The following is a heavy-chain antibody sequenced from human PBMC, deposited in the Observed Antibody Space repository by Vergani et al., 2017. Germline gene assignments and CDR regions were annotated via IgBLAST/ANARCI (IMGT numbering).Heavy chain of an antibody. D-gene: IGHD4-17*01. V-gene: IGHV1-69*12. CDR1: GGTFSSYA. CDR3: ARDRELGYGDPDAFDI. J-gene: IGHJ3*02. CDR2: IIPIFGTA. Sequence: QVQLVQSGAEVKKPGSSVKVSCKASGGTFSSYAISWVRQAPRRGLEWMGGIIPIFGTANYAQKFQGRVTITADESTSTAYMELSSLRSEDTAVYYCARDRELGYGDPDAFDIWGQGTMVTVSS.